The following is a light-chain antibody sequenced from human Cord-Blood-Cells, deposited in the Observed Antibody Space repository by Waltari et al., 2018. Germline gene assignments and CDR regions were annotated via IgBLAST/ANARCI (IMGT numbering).Light chain of an antibody. J-gene: IGKJ2*03. V-gene: IGKV3-20*01. CDR2: GAS. CDR3: QQYGSSPS. Sequence: EIVLTQSPGTLSLSPGERATLSCRASQSVSSSYLACYQQKPGHAPRPLIDGASSRATGIPDRFSGSGSGTDFTLTISRLEPEDFAVYYCQQYGSSPSFGQGTKLEIK. CDR1: QSVSSSY.